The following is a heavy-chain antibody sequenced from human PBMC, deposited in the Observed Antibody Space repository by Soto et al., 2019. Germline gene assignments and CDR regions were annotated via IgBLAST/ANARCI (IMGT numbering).Heavy chain of an antibody. CDR2: IYYSGST. D-gene: IGHD1-26*01. CDR3: ARDRGRELANWFDP. V-gene: IGHV4-31*03. J-gene: IGHJ5*02. CDR1: GGSISSGGYY. Sequence: QVQLQESGPGLLKPSQTLSLTCTVSGGSISSGGYYWSWIRQHPGKGLEWIGYIYYSGSTYYNPSLQSRVTISVGTSKNQFSLQLSSVTAADTAVYYCARDRGRELANWFDPWGQGTLVTVSS.